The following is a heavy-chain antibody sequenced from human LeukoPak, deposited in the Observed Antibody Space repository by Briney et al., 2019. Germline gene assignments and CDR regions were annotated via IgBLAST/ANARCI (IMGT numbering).Heavy chain of an antibody. CDR3: AEDPLGYGGHYFDN. Sequence: GGSLRLSCAASGFSFSSYSMNWVRQAPGKGLEWVSTISGRTDGPYYADSVKGRFTTSRDNSKNTMYLQINNVRAEDTAVYYCAEDPLGYGGHYFDNWGQGTRVTVSS. CDR2: ISGRTDGP. V-gene: IGHV3-23*01. CDR1: GFSFSSYS. J-gene: IGHJ4*02. D-gene: IGHD4-23*01.